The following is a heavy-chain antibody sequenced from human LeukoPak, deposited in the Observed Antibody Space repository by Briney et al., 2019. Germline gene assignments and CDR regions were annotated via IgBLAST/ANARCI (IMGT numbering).Heavy chain of an antibody. CDR2: IHPGDSDT. Sequence: GESLKISCKGSGYSFTTHWIAWVRQMPGKGLEWMGIIHPGDSDTRYSPSLQGQVTISADKSISTAYLQWSSLKASDTAMYYCARAYGYCSAGSCCYYGMDVWGQGTTVTVSS. V-gene: IGHV5-51*01. CDR3: ARAYGYCSAGSCCYYGMDV. D-gene: IGHD2-15*01. J-gene: IGHJ6*02. CDR1: GYSFTTHW.